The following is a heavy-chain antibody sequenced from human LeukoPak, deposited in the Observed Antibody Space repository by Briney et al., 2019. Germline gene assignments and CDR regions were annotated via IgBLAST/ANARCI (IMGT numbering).Heavy chain of an antibody. J-gene: IGHJ4*02. CDR1: GYSISSGYY. V-gene: IGHV4-38-2*02. Sequence: SETLSLTCTVSGYSISSGYYWGWIRQPPGKGLEWIGSIYHSGRTFYNPSLKSRVTISVDTSKNQFSLKLSSVTAADTAVYYCAREAYYYDSSGYFDYWGQGTLVAVSS. D-gene: IGHD3-22*01. CDR2: IYHSGRT. CDR3: AREAYYYDSSGYFDY.